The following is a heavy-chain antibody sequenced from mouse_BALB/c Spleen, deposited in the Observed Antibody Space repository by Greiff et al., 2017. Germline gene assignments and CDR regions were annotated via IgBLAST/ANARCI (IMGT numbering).Heavy chain of an antibody. D-gene: IGHD1-1*02. CDR2: INPSTGYT. J-gene: IGHJ2*01. CDR3: ARSGQWYCFDY. V-gene: IGHV1-7*01. Sequence: VQLKQSGAELAKPGASVKMSCKASGYTFTSYWMHWVKQRPGQGLEWIGYINPSTGYTEYNQKFKDKATLTADKSSSTAYMQLSSLTSEDSAVYYCARSGQWYCFDYWGQGTTLTVSA. CDR1: GYTFTSYW.